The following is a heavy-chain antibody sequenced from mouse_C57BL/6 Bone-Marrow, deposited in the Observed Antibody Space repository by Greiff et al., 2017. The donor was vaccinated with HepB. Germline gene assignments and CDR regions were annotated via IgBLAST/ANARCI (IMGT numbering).Heavy chain of an antibody. CDR1: GYTFTSYW. D-gene: IGHD1-1*01. CDR3: ASGLLRYFDV. CDR2: IYPGSGST. V-gene: IGHV1-55*01. Sequence: QVQLQQPGAELVKPGASVKMSCKASGYTFTSYWITWVKQRPGQGLEWIGDIYPGSGSTNYNAKFKSKATLTVDTSSSTAYMKLSSLTSEDSAVYYCASGLLRYFDVWGTGTTVTVSS. J-gene: IGHJ1*03.